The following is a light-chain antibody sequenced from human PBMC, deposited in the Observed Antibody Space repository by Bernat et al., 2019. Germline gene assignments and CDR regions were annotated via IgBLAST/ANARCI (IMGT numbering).Light chain of an antibody. J-gene: IGKJ4*01. CDR3: QQRSNWLT. Sequence: EIVLTQSPATLSLSPGDRATLSCRATQSLNTYLAWYQQKPGQAPRLLIFDVSHRATGIPDRFSGSGSGTDFTLTISSLEPEDFAVYYCQQRSNWLTFGGGTKVEVK. CDR1: QSLNTY. CDR2: DVS. V-gene: IGKV3-11*01.